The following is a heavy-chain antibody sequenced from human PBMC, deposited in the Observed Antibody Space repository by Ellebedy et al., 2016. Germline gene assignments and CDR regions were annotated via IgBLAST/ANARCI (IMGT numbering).Heavy chain of an antibody. Sequence: GESLKISXAASGFTFSSYAMSWVRQAPGKGLEWVSAISGSGGSTYYADSVKGRFTISRDNSKNTLYLQMNSLRAEDTAVYYCASLWVTIFGVVTDAFDIWGQGTMVTVSS. CDR3: ASLWVTIFGVVTDAFDI. CDR2: ISGSGGST. V-gene: IGHV3-23*01. J-gene: IGHJ3*02. CDR1: GFTFSSYA. D-gene: IGHD3-3*01.